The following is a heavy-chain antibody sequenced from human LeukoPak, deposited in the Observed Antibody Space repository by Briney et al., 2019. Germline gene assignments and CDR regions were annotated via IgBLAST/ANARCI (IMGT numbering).Heavy chain of an antibody. CDR3: ASTRKEDYYDSSGYWPPYYFDY. V-gene: IGHV4-34*01. Sequence: SETLSLTCAVYGGSFSGYYWGWIRQPPGKGLEWIGSIYYSGSTYYNPSLKSRVTISVDTSKNQFSLKLSSVTAADTAVYYCASTRKEDYYDSSGYWPPYYFDYWGQGTLVTVSS. CDR1: GGSFSGYY. CDR2: IYYSGST. D-gene: IGHD3-22*01. J-gene: IGHJ4*02.